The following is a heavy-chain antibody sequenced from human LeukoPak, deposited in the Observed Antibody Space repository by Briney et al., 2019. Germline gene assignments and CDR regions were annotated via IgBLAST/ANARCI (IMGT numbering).Heavy chain of an antibody. V-gene: IGHV3-21*01. CDR2: ISSSSSYI. CDR1: GFTLSSYS. J-gene: IGHJ3*02. D-gene: IGHD1-1*01. Sequence: GGSLRLSCAASGFTLSSYSMNWVRQAPGKGLEWVSSISSSSSYIYYADSVKGRFTISRDNAKNSLYLQMNSLRAEDTAVYYCARITGTTARGAFDIWGQGTMVTVSS. CDR3: ARITGTTARGAFDI.